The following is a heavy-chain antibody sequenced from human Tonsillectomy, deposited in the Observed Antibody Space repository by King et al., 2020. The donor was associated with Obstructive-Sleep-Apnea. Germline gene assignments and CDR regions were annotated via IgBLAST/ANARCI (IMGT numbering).Heavy chain of an antibody. CDR3: AREKTDTRWYFDL. D-gene: IGHD5-18*01. CDR1: GFTFSIYD. Sequence: VQLVESGGGLVQPGGSLRLSCAASGFTFSIYDMHWVRPATGKGLEWVAAFLTACDTYYPGSAKGRFTIPRENAKNSLYLQMNSLRAGDTAVYYCAREKTDTRWYFDLWGRGTLVTVSS. CDR2: FLTACDT. J-gene: IGHJ2*01. V-gene: IGHV3-13*01.